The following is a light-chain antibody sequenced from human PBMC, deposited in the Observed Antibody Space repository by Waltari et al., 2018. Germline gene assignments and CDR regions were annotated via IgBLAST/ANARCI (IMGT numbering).Light chain of an antibody. CDR2: VNSDGRH. J-gene: IGLJ3*02. CDR3: QTGGHGTWV. CDR1: SGHSTNI. V-gene: IGLV4-69*01. Sequence: QLVLTQSPSASASLGASVKLTCTLDSGHSTNIIAWHQQQPEKGPRYLVKVNSDGRHSKGDAIPDRFSGSSSSAGAERYLTISSVQSEDEADYYCQTGGHGTWVFGGGTKLTVL.